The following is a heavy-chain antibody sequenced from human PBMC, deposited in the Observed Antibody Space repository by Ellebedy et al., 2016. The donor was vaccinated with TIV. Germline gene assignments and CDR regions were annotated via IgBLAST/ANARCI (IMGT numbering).Heavy chain of an antibody. J-gene: IGHJ5*02. V-gene: IGHV1-18*01. CDR2: ISTYNGNT. D-gene: IGHD6-19*01. Sequence: AASVTVSCKASGYTFTNYGLSWVRQAPGQGLEGMGWISTYNGNTDYAQNLQGRVTMTTDPSTSTADVELRSLRSDDTAVYYCARVRFGVAGTYDAWGQGTLVTVSS. CDR1: GYTFTNYG. CDR3: ARVRFGVAGTYDA.